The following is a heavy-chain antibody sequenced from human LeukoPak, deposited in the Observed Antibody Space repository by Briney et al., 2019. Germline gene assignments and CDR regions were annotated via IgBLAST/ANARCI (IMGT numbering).Heavy chain of an antibody. CDR1: GGSFSGYY. CDR3: ATCDYYDSTTFDY. D-gene: IGHD3-22*01. V-gene: IGHV4-34*01. J-gene: IGHJ4*02. CDR2: INHSGST. Sequence: SETLSLTCAVYGGSFSGYYWSWIRQPPGKGLEWIGEINHSGSTNYNPSLKSRVTISVDTPKNQFSLKLSSVTAADTAVYYCATCDYYDSTTFDYWGQGTLVTVSS.